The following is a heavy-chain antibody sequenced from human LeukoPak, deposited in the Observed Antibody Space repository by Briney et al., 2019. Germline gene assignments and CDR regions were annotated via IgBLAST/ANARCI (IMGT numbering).Heavy chain of an antibody. D-gene: IGHD3-10*01. J-gene: IGHJ4*02. Sequence: GGSLRLSCAVSGITLSNYGMSWVRQAPGKGLEWVAGLSGSGGGTNYADSVKGRFTISRDNAKNTLYLQMISLRAEDTAVYFCAKRGVVIRVILVGFHKEAYYFDSWGQGALVTVSS. CDR3: AKRGVVIRVILVGFHKEAYYFDS. V-gene: IGHV3-23*01. CDR2: LSGSGGGT. CDR1: GITLSNYG.